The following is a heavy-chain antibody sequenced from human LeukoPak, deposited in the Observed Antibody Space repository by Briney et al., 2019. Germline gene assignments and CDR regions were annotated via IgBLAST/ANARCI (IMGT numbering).Heavy chain of an antibody. V-gene: IGHV4-59*12. CDR1: GGSISSYY. J-gene: IGHJ4*02. CDR2: IYHSGST. CDR3: ASRKPTGLYDY. Sequence: SETLSLTCTVSGGSISSYYWSWIRQPPGKGLEWIGYIYHSGSTYYNPSLKSRVTISVDRSKNQFSLKLSSVTAADTAVYYCASRKPTGLYDYWGQGTLVTVSS. D-gene: IGHD1-14*01.